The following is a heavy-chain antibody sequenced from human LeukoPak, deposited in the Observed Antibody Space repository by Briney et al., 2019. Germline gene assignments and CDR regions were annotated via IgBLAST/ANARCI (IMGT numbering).Heavy chain of an antibody. J-gene: IGHJ4*02. CDR3: ASGSGFDCNF. V-gene: IGHV3-74*01. Sequence: PGGSLRLSCVASGFTFSNYWMHWVRQAPGKGLVWVSRIKSDGSSTDYADSVRGRFTISRDNSKNTLYLQMNSLRAEDTAVYYCASGSGFDCNFWGQGSLVTVSS. CDR1: GFTFSNYW. CDR2: IKSDGSST. D-gene: IGHD5-12*01.